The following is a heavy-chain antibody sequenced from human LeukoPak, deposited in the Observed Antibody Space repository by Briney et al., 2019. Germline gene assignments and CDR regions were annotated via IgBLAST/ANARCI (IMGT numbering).Heavy chain of an antibody. CDR2: ISDSSSVI. Sequence: GGSLRISCAASGFTFSIYSMTWVRQTPGKGLEWVSYISDSSSVIYYADSVEGRFTISRDNAKNSLYLQMNSLRADDTAVYYCAKGYGTSWFYSWGQGTLVTVFS. J-gene: IGHJ5*01. CDR3: AKGYGTSWFYS. CDR1: GFTFSIYS. D-gene: IGHD6-13*01. V-gene: IGHV3-48*04.